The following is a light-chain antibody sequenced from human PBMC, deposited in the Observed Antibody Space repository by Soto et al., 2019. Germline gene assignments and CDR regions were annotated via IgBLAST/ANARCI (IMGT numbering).Light chain of an antibody. CDR1: QSVGSNY. J-gene: IGKJ4*01. V-gene: IGKV3-20*01. Sequence: EIVLTQSPGTLSLSPGDRATLSCRASQSVGSNYLAWYQQKPGQAPRLLIYGASNRATGIPDTFSGSGSGKDFTVTVSRLEPEEIAVYYCQQYGSAPSTCGGGTKVEIK. CDR3: QQYGSAPST. CDR2: GAS.